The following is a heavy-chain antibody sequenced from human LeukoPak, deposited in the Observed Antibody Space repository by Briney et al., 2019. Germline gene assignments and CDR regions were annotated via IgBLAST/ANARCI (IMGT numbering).Heavy chain of an antibody. D-gene: IGHD1-14*01. CDR3: ARVTTSTKYYSGMDI. V-gene: IGHV3-30*03. CDR2: ISYDGNSK. J-gene: IGHJ6*02. CDR1: GFTFSTYV. Sequence: GRSLRLFCAGSGFTFSTYVIHWVRQAPGKGLEWAALISYDGNSKYYADSVKGRFTISRDNSKTTVYLQMDSLRAEDTAVYYCARVTTSTKYYSGMDIWGQGTTVTVSS.